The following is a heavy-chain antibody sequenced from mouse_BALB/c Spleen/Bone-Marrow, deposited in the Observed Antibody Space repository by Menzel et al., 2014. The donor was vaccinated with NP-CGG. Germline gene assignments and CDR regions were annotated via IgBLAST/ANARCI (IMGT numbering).Heavy chain of an antibody. Sequence: QVQLQQSGPELVKPGASVKISCKASGYRFTIYYIQWMKQGPGQGLEWIGWIFPGSGHNKYNEKFKGKATLTADTSSSTAYMQLSSLTSEDSAVYFCARGEFDYGYFFDHWGQGTTLTVSS. CDR2: IFPGSGHN. D-gene: IGHD2-4*01. J-gene: IGHJ2*01. V-gene: IGHV1-66*01. CDR3: ARGEFDYGYFFDH. CDR1: GYRFTIYY.